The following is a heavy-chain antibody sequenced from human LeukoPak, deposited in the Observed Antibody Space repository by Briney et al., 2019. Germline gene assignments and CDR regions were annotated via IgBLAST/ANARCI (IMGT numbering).Heavy chain of an antibody. J-gene: IGHJ6*04. V-gene: IGHV3-7*01. D-gene: IGHD3-10*02. CDR3: AELGITMIGGV. CDR1: GFTFSKSW. Sequence: GGSLRLSCTAPGFTFSKSWMNWVRQAPGKGLEWVANIKQDGSERYYVDSVKGRFTISRDNAKNSLYLQMNSLRAEDTAVYYCAELGITMIGGVWGKGTTVTISS. CDR2: IKQDGSER.